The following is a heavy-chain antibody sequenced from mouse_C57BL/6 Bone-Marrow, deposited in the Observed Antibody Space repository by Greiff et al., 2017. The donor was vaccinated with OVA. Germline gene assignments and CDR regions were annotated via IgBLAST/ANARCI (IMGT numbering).Heavy chain of an antibody. CDR1: GYTFTSYW. J-gene: IGHJ4*01. CDR3: ARVLGYYAMDY. Sequence: QVQLQQSGAELVKPGASVKLSCKASGYTFTSYWMHWVKQRPGQGLEWIGMIHPNSGSTNYNEKFKSKATLTVDKSSSTAYMQLSSLTSEDSAVYYCARVLGYYAMDYWGQGTSVTVSS. D-gene: IGHD4-1*01. CDR2: IHPNSGST. V-gene: IGHV1-64*01.